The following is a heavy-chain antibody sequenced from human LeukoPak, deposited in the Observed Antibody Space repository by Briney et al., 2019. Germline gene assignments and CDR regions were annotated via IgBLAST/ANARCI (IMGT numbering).Heavy chain of an antibody. CDR3: ARGVAGVYFYYYMDV. CDR2: INPNNGGT. D-gene: IGHD1-14*01. CDR1: GYTFTGYY. J-gene: IGHJ6*03. Sequence: ASVKVSCKASGYTFTGYYMHWVRQAPGQGLEWMGWINPNNGGTNYAQRFQGRVTMTRDTSISTAYMELSRLRSDDTAVYYCARGVAGVYFYYYMDVWGKGTTVTVSS. V-gene: IGHV1-2*02.